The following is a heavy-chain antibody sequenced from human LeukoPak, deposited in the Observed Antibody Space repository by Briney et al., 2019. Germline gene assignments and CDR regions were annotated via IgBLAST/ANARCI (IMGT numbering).Heavy chain of an antibody. J-gene: IGHJ5*02. V-gene: IGHV1-69*04. CDR1: VGTFSSYA. D-gene: IGHD3-10*01. CDR2: IIPILGIA. Sequence: GASVKVSCRASVGTFSSYAISWVRQAPGQGLEWMGRIIPILGIANYAQKFQGRVTITADKSTSTAYMELSSLRSEDTAVYYCARDHIGLRGVIILPENWFDPWGQGTLVTVSS. CDR3: ARDHIGLRGVIILPENWFDP.